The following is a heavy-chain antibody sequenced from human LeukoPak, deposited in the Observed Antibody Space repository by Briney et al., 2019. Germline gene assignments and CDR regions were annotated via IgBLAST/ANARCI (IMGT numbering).Heavy chain of an antibody. CDR1: GLTLSGNA. J-gene: IGHJ4*02. V-gene: IGHV3-48*03. D-gene: IGHD5-18*01. CDR3: ARARDAETYGYQY. Sequence: GGSLRLSCVASGLTLSGNAVNWVRQAPGKGLEWVSYISSSSRTINYADSVKGRFTISRDNAKNSLYLQMNSLRAEDTAVYYCARARDAETYGYQYWGQGTLVTVSS. CDR2: ISSSSRTI.